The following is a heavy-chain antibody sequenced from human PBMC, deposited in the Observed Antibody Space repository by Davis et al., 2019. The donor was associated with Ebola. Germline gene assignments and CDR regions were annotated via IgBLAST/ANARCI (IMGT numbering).Heavy chain of an antibody. CDR1: GGSVSNYY. J-gene: IGHJ5*02. D-gene: IGHD3-10*01. V-gene: IGHV4-59*08. CDR2: IYYRGST. CDR3: ARHSLTYYYGSGSYTDWFDP. Sequence: MPSETLSLTCTVSGGSVSNYYWSWIRQSPGKGLEWIGYIYYRGSTNYNPSLKSRVTISVDTSKNQFSLKLSSVTAADTAVYYCARHSLTYYYGSGSYTDWFDPWGQGTLVTVSS.